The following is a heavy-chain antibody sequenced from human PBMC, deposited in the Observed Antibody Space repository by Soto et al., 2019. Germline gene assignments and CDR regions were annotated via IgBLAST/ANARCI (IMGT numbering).Heavy chain of an antibody. CDR1: GFMFDDYA. V-gene: IGHV3-9*01. CDR2: ITWNSDSI. CDR3: AKDIFRRAAVSAPFY. D-gene: IGHD6-19*01. Sequence: PGGSLRLSCAATGFMFDDYAMHWVRQAPGKGLEWVSGITWNSDSIGYADSVKGRFTISRDNAKNSLYLQMNSLRAEDTALYLCAKDIFRRAAVSAPFYWGQGTLVTVSS. J-gene: IGHJ4*02.